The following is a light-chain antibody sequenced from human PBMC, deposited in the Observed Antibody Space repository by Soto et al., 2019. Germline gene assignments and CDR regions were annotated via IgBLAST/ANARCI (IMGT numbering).Light chain of an antibody. Sequence: EIVLTQSPRTLSLSPSARDALXRRPSQSVNSRLAWYQHKPGQAPRLLISGASSRATGIPDRFSGSGSATDFTLTISRLEPEDFAVYYCQQYGSSPGVTFGPGTKVDIK. CDR3: QQYGSSPGVT. CDR2: GAS. V-gene: IGKV3-20*01. J-gene: IGKJ3*01. CDR1: QSVNSR.